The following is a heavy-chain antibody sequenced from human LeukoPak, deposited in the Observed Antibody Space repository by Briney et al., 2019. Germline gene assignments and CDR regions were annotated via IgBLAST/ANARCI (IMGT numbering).Heavy chain of an antibody. Sequence: GGSLRLSCAASGFTFSLYGIHWVRQAPGKGLEWVAFIQNDGSNKYYADSVKGRFTISRDNSKNTLYLQMNSLRPDDTAMFYCAKDRIVLVTATFDYWGQGTLVTVSS. CDR1: GFTFSLYG. CDR2: IQNDGSNK. J-gene: IGHJ4*02. V-gene: IGHV3-30*02. D-gene: IGHD2-21*02. CDR3: AKDRIVLVTATFDY.